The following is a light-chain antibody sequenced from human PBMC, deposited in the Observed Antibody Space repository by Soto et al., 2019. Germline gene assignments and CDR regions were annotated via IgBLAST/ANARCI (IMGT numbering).Light chain of an antibody. Sequence: QSVLTQPASVSGSPGQSITISCTGTSSDVGSYNLVSWYQQHPGKAPKLMIYEVTKRPSGVSNRFSGSKSGNAASLTISGLQAEDETDYYCCSYAGHSTYVFGTGPKVTVL. J-gene: IGLJ1*01. CDR1: SSDVGSYNL. CDR3: CSYAGHSTYV. V-gene: IGLV2-23*02. CDR2: EVT.